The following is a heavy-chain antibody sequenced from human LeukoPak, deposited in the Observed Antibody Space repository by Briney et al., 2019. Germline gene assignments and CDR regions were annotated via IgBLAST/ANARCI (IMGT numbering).Heavy chain of an antibody. J-gene: IGHJ4*02. CDR2: IRYDGSNK. CDR3: AKADSSSYLGPH. V-gene: IGHV3-30*02. CDR1: GFTFSSYG. Sequence: GGSLRLSCAASGFTFSSYGMHWVRRAPGKGLEWVAFIRYDGSNKYYADSVKGRFTISRDNSKNTLYLQMNSLRAEDTAVYYCAKADSSSYLGPHWGQGTLVTVSS. D-gene: IGHD6-6*01.